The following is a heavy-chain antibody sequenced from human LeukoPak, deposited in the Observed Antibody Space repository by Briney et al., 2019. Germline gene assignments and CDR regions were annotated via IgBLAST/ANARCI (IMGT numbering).Heavy chain of an antibody. D-gene: IGHD2-2*01. V-gene: IGHV1-8*01. Sequence: ASVKVSCKASGYTFTSYDINWVRQATGQGLEWMGWKNPNSGNTGYAQKFQGRVTMTRNTSISTAYMELSSLRSEDTAVYYCARIGIVVVPAAMSYYYYYYMDVWGKGTTVTVSS. CDR2: KNPNSGNT. CDR3: ARIGIVVVPAAMSYYYYYYMDV. CDR1: GYTFTSYD. J-gene: IGHJ6*03.